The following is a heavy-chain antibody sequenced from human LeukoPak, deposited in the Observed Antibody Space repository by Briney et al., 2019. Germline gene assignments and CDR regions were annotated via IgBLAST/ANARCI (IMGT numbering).Heavy chain of an antibody. V-gene: IGHV3-30*18. D-gene: IGHD6-13*01. Sequence: GGSLRLSCAASGFTFSSYGMHWVRQAPGKGLEWVAVISYDGSNKYYADSVKGRFTTSRDNSKNTLYLQMNSLRAEDTAVYYCAKSRYSSSWYSRWGQGTLVTVSS. J-gene: IGHJ4*02. CDR3: AKSRYSSSWYSR. CDR2: ISYDGSNK. CDR1: GFTFSSYG.